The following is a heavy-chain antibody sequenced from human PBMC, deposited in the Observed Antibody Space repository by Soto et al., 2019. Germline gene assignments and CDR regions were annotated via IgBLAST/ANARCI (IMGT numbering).Heavy chain of an antibody. CDR3: VKDDYGDYGHFDY. Sequence: GGSLRLSCSASGFTFSSYAMHWVRQAPGKGLEYVSAISSNGGSTYYADSVKGRFTISRDNSKNTLYLQMSSLRAEDTAVYYCVKDDYGDYGHFDYWGQGTLVTVSS. D-gene: IGHD4-17*01. CDR1: GFTFSSYA. V-gene: IGHV3-64D*06. CDR2: ISSNGGST. J-gene: IGHJ4*02.